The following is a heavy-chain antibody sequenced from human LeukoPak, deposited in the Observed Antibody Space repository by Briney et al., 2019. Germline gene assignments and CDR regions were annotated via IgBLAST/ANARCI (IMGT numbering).Heavy chain of an antibody. CDR1: GASISSYY. Sequence: SETLSLTCTVSGASISSYYWTWIRQPAGKGLEWIGRIYTSGSTNYNPSLKSRVAMSVDTSRNQFSLKLSSVTAADTAVYYCARLSADSSSSRGFDYWGQGTLVTVSS. CDR3: ARLSADSSSSRGFDY. D-gene: IGHD2-2*01. J-gene: IGHJ4*02. V-gene: IGHV4-4*07. CDR2: IYTSGST.